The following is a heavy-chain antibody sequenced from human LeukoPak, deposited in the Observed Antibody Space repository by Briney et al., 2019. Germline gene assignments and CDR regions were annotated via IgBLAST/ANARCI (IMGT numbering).Heavy chain of an antibody. D-gene: IGHD6-19*01. CDR3: ARHGRLADFDY. J-gene: IGHJ4*02. Sequence: SETLSLTCTVSGGSISSYYWSRIRQPPGKGLEWIGYIYYSGSTNYNPSLKSRVTISVDTSKNQFSLKLSSVTAADTAVYYCARHGRLADFDYWGQGTLVTVSS. CDR2: IYYSGST. V-gene: IGHV4-59*08. CDR1: GGSISSYY.